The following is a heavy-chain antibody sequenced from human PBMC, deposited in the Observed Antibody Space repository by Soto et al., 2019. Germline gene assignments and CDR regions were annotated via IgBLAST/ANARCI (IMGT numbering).Heavy chain of an antibody. CDR2: ISYDGSNK. D-gene: IGHD6-19*01. CDR3: ARDVSGSGWYLDY. Sequence: PGGSLRLSCAASGFTFSSYGMHWVRQAPGKGLEWVAVISYDGSNKYYADSVKGRFTISRDNSKNTLYLQMNSLRAEDTAVYYCARDVSGSGWYLDYWGQGTLVTVSS. J-gene: IGHJ4*02. CDR1: GFTFSSYG. V-gene: IGHV3-30*03.